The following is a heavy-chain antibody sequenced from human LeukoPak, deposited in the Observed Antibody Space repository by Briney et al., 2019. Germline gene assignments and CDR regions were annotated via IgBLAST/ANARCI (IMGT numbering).Heavy chain of an antibody. D-gene: IGHD2-2*01. V-gene: IGHV1-2*04. J-gene: IGHJ3*02. Sequence: ASVKVSCKASGYTFTGYYMHWVRQAPGQGLEWMGWINPNSGGTNYAQKFQGWVTMTRDTSISTAYMELSRPRSDDTAVYYCARGASLVPAATNDAFDIWGQGTMVTVSS. CDR1: GYTFTGYY. CDR2: INPNSGGT. CDR3: ARGASLVPAATNDAFDI.